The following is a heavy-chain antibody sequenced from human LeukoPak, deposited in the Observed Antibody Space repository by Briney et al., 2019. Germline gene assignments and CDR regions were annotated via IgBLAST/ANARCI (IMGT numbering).Heavy chain of an antibody. V-gene: IGHV3-23*01. J-gene: IGHJ4*02. Sequence: PGASLRLSCAASGFTFSSYAMSWVRQAPGKGLEWVSAISGSSGSTYYADSVKGRFTISRDNSKNTLYLQMNSLRAEDTAVYYCAKLVIGYGELDYWGQGTLVTVSS. CDR2: ISGSSGST. CDR3: AKLVIGYGELDY. D-gene: IGHD4-17*01. CDR1: GFTFSSYA.